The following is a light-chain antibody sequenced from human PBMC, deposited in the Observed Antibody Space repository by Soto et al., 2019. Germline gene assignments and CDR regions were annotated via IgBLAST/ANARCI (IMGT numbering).Light chain of an antibody. CDR2: DVS. Sequence: DIQVTQSPSTLSASVRDRVTITCRASQSISSYLNWYQQKPGKAPKLLIYDVSSLQSGVPSRFSVSGSETEFTLTISSLLPDDFATYYCQQYNRYWTFGQGTKVDIK. V-gene: IGKV1-5*01. CDR3: QQYNRYWT. J-gene: IGKJ1*01. CDR1: QSISSY.